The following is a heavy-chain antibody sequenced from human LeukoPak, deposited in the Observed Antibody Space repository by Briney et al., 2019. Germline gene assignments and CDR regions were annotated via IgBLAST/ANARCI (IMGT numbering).Heavy chain of an antibody. CDR2: INPSGGST. V-gene: IGHV1-46*01. D-gene: IGHD5-18*01. Sequence: ASVKVSCKASGYTFTSYYMHWVRQAPGQELEWMGIINPSGGSTSYAQKFQGRVTMTRDTSTSTVYMELSSLRSEDTAVYYCARATQERGYSYGPSRIDYWGQGTLVTVSS. CDR1: GYTFTSYY. CDR3: ARATQERGYSYGPSRIDY. J-gene: IGHJ4*02.